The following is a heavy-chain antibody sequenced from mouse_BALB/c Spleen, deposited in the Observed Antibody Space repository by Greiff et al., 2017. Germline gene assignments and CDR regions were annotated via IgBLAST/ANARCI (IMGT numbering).Heavy chain of an antibody. Sequence: QVQLQQSGAELMKPGASVKISCKATGYTFSSYWIEWVKQRPGHGLEWIGEILPGSGSTNYNEKFKGKATFTADTSSNTAYMQLSSLTSEDSAVYYCARSVLLRYDWYFDVWGAGTTVTVSS. CDR3: ARSVLLRYDWYFDV. D-gene: IGHD1-1*01. V-gene: IGHV1-9*01. CDR1: GYTFSSYW. CDR2: ILPGSGST. J-gene: IGHJ1*01.